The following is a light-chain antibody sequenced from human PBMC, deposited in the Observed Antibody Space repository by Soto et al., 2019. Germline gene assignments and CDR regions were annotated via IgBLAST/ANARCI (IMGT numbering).Light chain of an antibody. V-gene: IGLV4-60*02. CDR2: LEGSGSY. CDR3: ETWDSNTNWV. J-gene: IGLJ3*02. CDR1: SGHSSYI. Sequence: QPVLTQSSSASASLGSSVKLTCTLSSGHSSYIIAWHQQQPGKAPRYLMKLEGSGSYNKGSGVPDRFSGSSSGADRYLTTSNLQFEDEADYYCETWDSNTNWVFGGGTKLTVL.